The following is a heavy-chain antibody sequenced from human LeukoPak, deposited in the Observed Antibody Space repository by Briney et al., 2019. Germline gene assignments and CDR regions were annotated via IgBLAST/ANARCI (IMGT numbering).Heavy chain of an antibody. V-gene: IGHV3-7*01. D-gene: IGHD3-16*01. Sequence: GGSLRLSCAASGFTFSTYWMSWVRQAPGKGLEWVANIRKDGSDIHYVDSVKGRFTISRDNAKNSLYLQMNSLRAEDTAVYYCARGGFHYFDYWGQGTLVTVSS. CDR3: ARGGFHYFDY. CDR2: IRKDGSDI. J-gene: IGHJ4*02. CDR1: GFTFSTYW.